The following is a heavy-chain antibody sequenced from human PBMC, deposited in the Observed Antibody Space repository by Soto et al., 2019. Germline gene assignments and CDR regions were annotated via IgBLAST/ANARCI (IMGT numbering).Heavy chain of an antibody. CDR3: ARDQEYYYGSGSSPDYYYYYGMDV. J-gene: IGHJ6*02. V-gene: IGHV3-30-3*01. CDR2: ISYDGSNK. CDR1: GFTFSSYA. D-gene: IGHD3-10*01. Sequence: GGSLRLSCAASGFTFSSYAMHWVRQAPGKGLEWVAVISYDGSNKYYADSVKGRFTISRDNSKNTLYLQMNSLRAEDTAVYYCARDQEYYYGSGSSPDYYYYYGMDVWGQGTTVTVSS.